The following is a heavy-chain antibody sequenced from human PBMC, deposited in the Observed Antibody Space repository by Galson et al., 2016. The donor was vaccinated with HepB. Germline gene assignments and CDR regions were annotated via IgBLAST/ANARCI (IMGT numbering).Heavy chain of an antibody. Sequence: PALVKPTQTLTLTCTFSGFSLSTTGVGVGWFRQPPGRALEWLALIYWNDGKRYSPSLESKLSISKDTANNRVVLSINNVDPMDTATYFCARRVIPPAASERFDPWGQGALVTVSS. CDR3: ARRVIPPAASERFDP. J-gene: IGHJ5*02. D-gene: IGHD3-16*02. CDR1: GFSLSTTGVG. V-gene: IGHV2-5*01. CDR2: IYWNDGK.